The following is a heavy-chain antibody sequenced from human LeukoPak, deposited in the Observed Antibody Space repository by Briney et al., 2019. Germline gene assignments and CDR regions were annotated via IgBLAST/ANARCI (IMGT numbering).Heavy chain of an antibody. J-gene: IGHJ6*02. CDR1: GFTFSSYG. CDR3: AKCRRSYYGSGSYRDYYGMDI. CDR2: IRYDGSNK. D-gene: IGHD3-10*01. Sequence: GGSLRLSCAASGFTFSSYGMHWVRQAPGKGLEWVAFIRYDGSNKYYADPVKGRFTISRDNSKNTLYLQMNSLRAEDTAVYYCAKCRRSYYGSGSYRDYYGMDIWGQGTTVTVSS. V-gene: IGHV3-30*02.